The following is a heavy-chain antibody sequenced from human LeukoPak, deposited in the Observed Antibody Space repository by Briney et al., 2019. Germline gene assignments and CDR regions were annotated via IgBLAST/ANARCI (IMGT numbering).Heavy chain of an antibody. CDR2: INPSGGST. Sequence: ASVKVSCKASGYTFTSYYMHWVRQAPGQGLEWMGIINPSGGSTSYAQKFQGRVTMTRDMSTSTAYMELRSLRSDDTAVYYCARARPGIDDSSGYWYFDLWGRGTLVTVSS. J-gene: IGHJ2*01. V-gene: IGHV1-46*01. CDR3: ARARPGIDDSSGYWYFDL. D-gene: IGHD3-22*01. CDR1: GYTFTSYY.